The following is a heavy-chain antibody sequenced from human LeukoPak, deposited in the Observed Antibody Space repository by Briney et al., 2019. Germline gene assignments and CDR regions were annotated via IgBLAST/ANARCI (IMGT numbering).Heavy chain of an antibody. CDR1: GGSINTRTSS. D-gene: IGHD3-22*01. CDR2: IYYSGST. J-gene: IGHJ4*02. V-gene: IGHV4-39*01. CDR3: ARRGGVYFDNTGYYYFDY. Sequence: PSETLSLTCTVSGGSINTRTSSWAWIRQTPGKGLEWIGSIYYSGSTFYNPSLKSRLTISVDTSKNQFSLRLSSVTAADTAVFYCARRGGVYFDNTGYYYFDYWGQGTPVTVSS.